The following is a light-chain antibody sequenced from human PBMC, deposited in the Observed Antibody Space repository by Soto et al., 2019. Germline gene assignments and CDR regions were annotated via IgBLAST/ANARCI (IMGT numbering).Light chain of an antibody. CDR3: QQYSNWPPVT. J-gene: IGKJ4*01. Sequence: ETMMTQSPATLSVSPGERATLSCRASQSVGSKVAWYQQKPGQAPSLLIYGASTRASGIPLRFSGSGSGTEFTLTISSLQSEDFAVYYCQQYSNWPPVTFGGGTKVEIK. CDR2: GAS. CDR1: QSVGSK. V-gene: IGKV3-15*01.